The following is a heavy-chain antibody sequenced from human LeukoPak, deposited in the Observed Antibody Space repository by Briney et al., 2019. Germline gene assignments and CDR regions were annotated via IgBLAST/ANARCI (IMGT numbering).Heavy chain of an antibody. CDR1: GFTIRTYS. CDR3: ATSPPRSAIDY. V-gene: IGHV3-21*01. CDR2: ISNGGGYI. D-gene: IGHD2-15*01. J-gene: IGHJ4*02. Sequence: GSLRLSCAASGFTIRTYSMHWVRQAPGKGLEWVSSISNGGGYIYYADSVKGRFTISRDDAKSSLSLQMNSLRAEDTAVYYCATSPPRSAIDYWGQGALVTVSS.